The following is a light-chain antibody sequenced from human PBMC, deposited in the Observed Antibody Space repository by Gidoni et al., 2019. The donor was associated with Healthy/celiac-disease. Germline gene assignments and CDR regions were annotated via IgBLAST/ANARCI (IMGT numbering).Light chain of an antibody. Sequence: DIQMTQSPSSLSASVGDRVTITCRASQSISSYLNWYQQKPGKAPKLLIYAASSLQSGVPSRFSGSGSGTDFTHTISSLQPEDFATYYCQQSYSTPPFTFXPXTKVDIK. V-gene: IGKV1-39*01. CDR2: AAS. CDR3: QQSYSTPPFT. J-gene: IGKJ3*01. CDR1: QSISSY.